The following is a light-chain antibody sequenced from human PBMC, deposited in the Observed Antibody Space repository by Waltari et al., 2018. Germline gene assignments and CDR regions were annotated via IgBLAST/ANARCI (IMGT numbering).Light chain of an antibody. CDR3: QQFNNYPLT. V-gene: IGKV1D-13*01. CDR1: QGISSS. CDR2: DAS. Sequence: AIQLTQSPSSLSASVGDRVTITCRASQGISSSLVWYQQKPVKAPKLLIYDASSLERGVQSRFSGSGTGTDFTLTISSLQPEDFATYYCQQFNNYPLTFGGGTKVEIK. J-gene: IGKJ4*01.